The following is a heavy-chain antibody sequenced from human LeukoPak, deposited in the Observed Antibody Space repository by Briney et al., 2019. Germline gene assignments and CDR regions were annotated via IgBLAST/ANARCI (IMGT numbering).Heavy chain of an antibody. CDR1: GFTFSSYA. CDR2: ISGSGGST. Sequence: PGGSLRLSCAASGFTFSSYAMSWVRQAPGKGLEWVSAISGSGGSTYYADSVKGRFTISRDNSKNTLYLQMNSLRAEDTAIYYCAKDGSGSYYSNFDYWGQGTLVTVSS. V-gene: IGHV3-23*01. CDR3: AKDGSGSYYSNFDY. J-gene: IGHJ4*02. D-gene: IGHD3-10*01.